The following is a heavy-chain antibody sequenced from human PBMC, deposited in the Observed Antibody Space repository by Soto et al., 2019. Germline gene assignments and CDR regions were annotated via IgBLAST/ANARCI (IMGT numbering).Heavy chain of an antibody. Sequence: ASVKVSCKASGYTFTSYDINWVRQATGQGLEWMGWMNPNSGNTGYAQKFQGRVTMTRNTSISTAYMELSSLRSEDTAVYYCARVDLTYYYDSSGPARRYYYYGMDLWGQGTTVTVSS. D-gene: IGHD3-22*01. V-gene: IGHV1-8*01. CDR1: GYTFTSYD. CDR2: MNPNSGNT. CDR3: ARVDLTYYYDSSGPARRYYYYGMDL. J-gene: IGHJ6*02.